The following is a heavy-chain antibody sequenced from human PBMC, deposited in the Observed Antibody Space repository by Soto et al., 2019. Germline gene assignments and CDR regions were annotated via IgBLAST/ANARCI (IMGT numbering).Heavy chain of an antibody. CDR1: GDTFRTYA. D-gene: IGHD3-22*01. V-gene: IGHV1-69*12. CDR2: IIPILDTA. Sequence: QVPLVQSGAEVKKPGSSVKVSCKASGDTFRTYAISWVRQAPGQGLEWMGGIIPILDTANHAQKFQGRVTITADESTSTAYMELSSLRSEDTAVYYCARDGLVSSSGYYPRYWGQGTLVTVSS. J-gene: IGHJ4*02. CDR3: ARDGLVSSSGYYPRY.